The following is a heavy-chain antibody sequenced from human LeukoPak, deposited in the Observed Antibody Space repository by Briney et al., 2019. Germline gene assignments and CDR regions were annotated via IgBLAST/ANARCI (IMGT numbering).Heavy chain of an antibody. J-gene: IGHJ4*02. CDR3: AKKQTSSGYFDH. CDR2: ISGNGGRT. Sequence: PGGSLRLSCAASGFTFNNYAMSWVRQAPGKGLEWVAAISGNGGRTYYTDSVKGRFTISRDNPKNTLYLLMNSLSAEDTALYYCAKKQTSSGYFDHWGQGTLVTVSS. D-gene: IGHD3-10*01. CDR1: GFTFNNYA. V-gene: IGHV3-23*01.